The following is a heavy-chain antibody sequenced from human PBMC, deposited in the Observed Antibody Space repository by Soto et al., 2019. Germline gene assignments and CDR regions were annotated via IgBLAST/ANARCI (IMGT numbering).Heavy chain of an antibody. CDR3: AAQGDFWSGYKSSIDY. D-gene: IGHD3-3*01. V-gene: IGHV1-18*01. J-gene: IGHJ4*02. CDR1: GYTFTSYG. CDR2: ISAYNGNT. Sequence: VASVKVSCKASGYTFTSYGISWVRQAPGQGLEWMGWISAYNGNTNYAQKLQGRVTMTTDTSTSTADMELRSLRSDDTAVYYCAAQGDFWSGYKSSIDYWGQGTLVTVSS.